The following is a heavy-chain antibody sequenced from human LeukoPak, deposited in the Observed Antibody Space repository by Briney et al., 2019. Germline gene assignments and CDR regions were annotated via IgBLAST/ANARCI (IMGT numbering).Heavy chain of an antibody. CDR1: GFTFSSYA. CDR3: AKAHAFTMIVVVIRYYFDY. Sequence: GGSLRLSCAASGFTFSSYAMSWVRQAPGKGLEWVSAISGSGGSTYYADSVKGRFTISRDNSKNTLYLQMNSLRAEDKAVYYCAKAHAFTMIVVVIRYYFDYWGQGTLVTVSS. CDR2: ISGSGGST. D-gene: IGHD3-22*01. V-gene: IGHV3-23*01. J-gene: IGHJ4*02.